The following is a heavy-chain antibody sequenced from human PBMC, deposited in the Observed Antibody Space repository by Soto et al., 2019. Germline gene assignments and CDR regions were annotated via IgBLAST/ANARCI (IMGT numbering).Heavy chain of an antibody. V-gene: IGHV4-4*02. Sequence: SETLSLTCTVSGGSITSGNWWIWVRQPPGKGLEWIGEIYHSGGTNYNPSLKSRVTLSVDKSKNQFSLKLSSVTAADTAVYFCARGVNTNRGVIVIVYYFDSWGQGTLVTFSS. CDR3: ARGVNTNRGVIVIVYYFDS. CDR2: IYHSGGT. D-gene: IGHD3-10*01. J-gene: IGHJ4*02. CDR1: GGSITSGNW.